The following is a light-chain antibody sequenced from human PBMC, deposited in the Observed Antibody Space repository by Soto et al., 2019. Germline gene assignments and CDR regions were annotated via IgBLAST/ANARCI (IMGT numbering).Light chain of an antibody. CDR1: QSVPGNY. V-gene: IGKV3-20*01. CDR2: GAS. CDR3: QQYTSPPGT. J-gene: IGKJ1*01. Sequence: EIVLTQSPGTLSLSPGERATLSCRASQSVPGNYLAWLQQKPGQSPRLLIYGASRRTTGIPEMFSGSGSGTDFIITISRQDDEYFALYYCQQYTSPPGTFGQGTKVETK.